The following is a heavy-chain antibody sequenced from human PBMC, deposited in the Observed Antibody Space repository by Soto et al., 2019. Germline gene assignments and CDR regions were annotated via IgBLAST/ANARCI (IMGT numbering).Heavy chain of an antibody. CDR2: INDSGST. CDR3: ARCGDYVGGWYFDL. D-gene: IGHD4-17*01. V-gene: IGHV4-34*01. Sequence: ASETLSLTCAVYGGAFSGYYWDWVRQPTGKGLEWIGEINDSGSTNYNPSLKSRVTISVDTSKNQFSLSLTSVTAADTAVYYCARCGDYVGGWYFDLWGRGTLVTVSS. CDR1: GGAFSGYY. J-gene: IGHJ2*01.